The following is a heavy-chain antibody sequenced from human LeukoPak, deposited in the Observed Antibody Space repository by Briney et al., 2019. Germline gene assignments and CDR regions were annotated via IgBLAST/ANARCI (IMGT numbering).Heavy chain of an antibody. CDR3: ARDSGYNAFDY. CDR1: GFLFSNSW. CDR2: INQDGSAK. J-gene: IGHJ4*02. Sequence: GRSLRLSCAVSGFLFSNSWMAWVRQAPGRGLDSLANINQDGSAKTCVDSVKGRFTISRDNAKISLYLQMNSLRAEDTAMYYCARDSGYNAFDYWGQGTLVTVSS. D-gene: IGHD5-12*01. V-gene: IGHV3-7*05.